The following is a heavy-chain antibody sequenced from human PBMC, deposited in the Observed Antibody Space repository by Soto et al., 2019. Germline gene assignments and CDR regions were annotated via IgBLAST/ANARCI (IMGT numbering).Heavy chain of an antibody. CDR3: ASPLYDRSGYYSPVYWYFDL. Sequence: EVQLVQSGAEVKKPGESLKISCKGSGYSFTSYWIGWVRQMPGKGLEWMGIIYPGDSDTRYSPSFQGQVTISADKSISTAYLQWSSLKASDTAMYYCASPLYDRSGYYSPVYWYFDLWGRGTLVTVSS. J-gene: IGHJ2*01. CDR2: IYPGDSDT. D-gene: IGHD3-22*01. CDR1: GYSFTSYW. V-gene: IGHV5-51*01.